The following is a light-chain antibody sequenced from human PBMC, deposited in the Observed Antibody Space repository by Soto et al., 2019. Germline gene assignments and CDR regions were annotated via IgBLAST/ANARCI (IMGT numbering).Light chain of an antibody. CDR1: QSIILW. V-gene: IGKV1-5*01. CDR2: DAS. Sequence: IQMTHSLSTLSASVLYIVNITCRSSQSIILWLALYQQKAGKAPKLLIFDASSLQSGVPSRFSGGGSGTESTLSISSLQHDDFATYYCQLYDGNSVFNFGGGTKVDIK. J-gene: IGKJ4*01. CDR3: QLYDGNSVFN.